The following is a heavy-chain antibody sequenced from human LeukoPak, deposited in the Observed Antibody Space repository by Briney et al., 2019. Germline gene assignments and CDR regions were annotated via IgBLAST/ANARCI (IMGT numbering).Heavy chain of an antibody. CDR2: TYYSGIT. D-gene: IGHD3-22*01. CDR3: ARRLGTLPAYDTSGYYYIGRRRGAFDI. CDR1: GASISSSDRY. V-gene: IGHV4-39*07. J-gene: IGHJ3*02. Sequence: SETLSLTCTVSGASISSSDRYWGWIRQPPGKGLEWSGSTYYSGITYHNPSLKSRVTISVDTSKNQFSLKVNSVTAADTAVYYCARRLGTLPAYDTSGYYYIGRRRGAFDIWGQGTMVIVSS.